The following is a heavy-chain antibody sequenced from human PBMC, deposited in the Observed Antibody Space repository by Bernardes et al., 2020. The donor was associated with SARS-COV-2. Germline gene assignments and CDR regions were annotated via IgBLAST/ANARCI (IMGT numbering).Heavy chain of an antibody. V-gene: IGHV4-59*01. CDR1: GGSTSAYY. D-gene: IGHD3-3*01. CDR2: IFYTGST. Sequence: ETLSLTCTVSGGSTSAYYRSWVRQPPGKGLAWIGYIFYTGSTNYNPSLKNRVIISVDASKNQFFLKFNSVTAADTAVYYCAGNAITIFGRRRDYMDVWGKGTTVTVSS. J-gene: IGHJ6*03. CDR3: AGNAITIFGRRRDYMDV.